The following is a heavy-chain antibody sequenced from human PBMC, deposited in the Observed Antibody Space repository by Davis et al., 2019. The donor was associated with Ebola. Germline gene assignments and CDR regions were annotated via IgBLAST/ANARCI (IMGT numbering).Heavy chain of an antibody. CDR1: GFTFSTCG. J-gene: IGHJ6*04. CDR3: AKDQYHGTAVDLYYYYYGMDV. V-gene: IGHV3-30*18. D-gene: IGHD5-18*01. CDR2: ISYDGNNK. Sequence: GESLKISCAASGFTFSTCGMHWVRQAPGKGLEWVAVISYDGNNKYYPDSVKGRFTISRDNSKNTLYLQMNSLRAEDTAVYYCAKDQYHGTAVDLYYYYYGMDVWGKGTTVTVSS.